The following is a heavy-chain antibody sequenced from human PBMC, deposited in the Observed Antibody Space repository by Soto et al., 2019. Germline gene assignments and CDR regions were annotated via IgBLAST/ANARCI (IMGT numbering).Heavy chain of an antibody. V-gene: IGHV4-38-2*02. D-gene: IGHD3-16*01. CDR1: GYSISSGYY. CDR2: IYHSGST. Sequence: QVQLQESGPGLVKPSETLSLTCAVSGYSISSGYYWGWIRQPPGKGLEWIGSIYHSGSTYYNPSLKCRVTISVDTSKNQFSLKLRSVTAADPAVYYCAREGGGNIYWGQGTLVTVSS. CDR3: AREGGGNIY. J-gene: IGHJ4*02.